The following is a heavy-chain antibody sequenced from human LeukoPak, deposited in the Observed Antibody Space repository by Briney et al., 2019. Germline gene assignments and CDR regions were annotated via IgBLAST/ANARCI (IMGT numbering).Heavy chain of an antibody. CDR2: FHNSGTS. Sequence: SETLSLTCTVSDDSISDYYRGWIRQPPGKGLEWIGYFHNSGTSTYNPSLKSRVTISADTSKNQFSLKLSSVTAADTAVYYCARALEEEPLYWYFDLWGRGTLVTVSS. D-gene: IGHD3-3*01. V-gene: IGHV4-59*08. CDR3: ARALEEEPLYWYFDL. CDR1: DDSISDYY. J-gene: IGHJ2*01.